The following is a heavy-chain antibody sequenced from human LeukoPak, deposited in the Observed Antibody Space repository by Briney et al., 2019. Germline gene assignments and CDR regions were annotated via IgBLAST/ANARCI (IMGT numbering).Heavy chain of an antibody. CDR3: ARESIAAAGRLGAFDI. V-gene: IGHV3-30-3*01. CDR2: ISYDGSNK. Sequence: GGSLRLSCAASGFXFSSSAIHWVRQAPGKGLERVAVISYDGSNKYYADSVKGRFTISRDNSKNTLYLQMNSLRAEDTAVYYCARESIAAAGRLGAFDIWGQGTMVTVSS. D-gene: IGHD6-13*01. CDR1: GFXFSSSA. J-gene: IGHJ3*02.